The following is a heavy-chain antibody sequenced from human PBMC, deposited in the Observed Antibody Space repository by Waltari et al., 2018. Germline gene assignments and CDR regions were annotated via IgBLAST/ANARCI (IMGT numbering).Heavy chain of an antibody. J-gene: IGHJ3*02. CDR1: GYTFTSYA. CDR2: INAGNGNT. Sequence: QVQLVQSGAEVKKPGASVKVSCKASGYTFTSYAMHWVRQAPGQRLEWMGWINAGNGNTKYSQEFQSRVTITRDTSASTAYMELSSLRSEDMAVYYCARAHLHSLDIWGQGTMVTVSS. CDR3: ARAHLHSLDI. V-gene: IGHV1-3*03. D-gene: IGHD2-21*01.